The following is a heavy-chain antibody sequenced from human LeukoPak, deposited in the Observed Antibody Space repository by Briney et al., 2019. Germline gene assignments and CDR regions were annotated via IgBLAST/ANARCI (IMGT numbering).Heavy chain of an antibody. CDR1: GGSISSYY. CDR3: ARGGYYYDSSGYPFDY. V-gene: IGHV4-4*07. D-gene: IGHD3-22*01. J-gene: IGHJ4*02. CDR2: IYTSGST. Sequence: SETLSLTCTVSGGSISSYYWSWIRQPAGKGLDWIGRIYTSGSTNYNPSLKSRVTISVDKSKNQFSLKLSSVTAADTAVYYCARGGYYYDSSGYPFDYWGQGTLVTVSS.